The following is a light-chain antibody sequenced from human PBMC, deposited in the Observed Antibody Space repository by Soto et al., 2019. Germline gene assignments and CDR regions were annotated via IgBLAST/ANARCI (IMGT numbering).Light chain of an antibody. CDR3: CSYAGSTTNYV. CDR2: EVS. V-gene: IGLV2-14*01. CDR1: SSDVGGYNY. Sequence: QSALTQPASVSGSPGQSITISCTGTSSDVGGYNYVSWYQQHPGKAPKLMIYEVSNRPSGVSNRFSGSKSGNTASLTISGLQADDEADYYCCSYAGSTTNYVFGTGTKLTVL. J-gene: IGLJ1*01.